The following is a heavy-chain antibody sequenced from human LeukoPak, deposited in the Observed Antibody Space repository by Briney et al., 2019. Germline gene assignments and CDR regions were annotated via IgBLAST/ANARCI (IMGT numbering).Heavy chain of an antibody. CDR1: GFTFSSYW. Sequence: PGGSLRLSCAASGFTFSSYWMSWVRQAPGKGLEWVANIKQDGSEKYYVDSVKGRFTISRDNAKNSLYLQMNSLRAEDTAVYYCARAQGGGWYAAFDIWGQGTMVTVSS. J-gene: IGHJ3*02. CDR3: ARAQGGGWYAAFDI. V-gene: IGHV3-7*01. CDR2: IKQDGSEK. D-gene: IGHD6-19*01.